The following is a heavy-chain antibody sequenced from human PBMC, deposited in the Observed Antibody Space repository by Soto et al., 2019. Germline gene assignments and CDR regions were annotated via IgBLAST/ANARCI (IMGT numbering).Heavy chain of an antibody. CDR3: ARARIAVAGFDY. CDR2: INSDGSST. D-gene: IGHD6-19*01. V-gene: IGHV3-74*01. CDR1: GFTFSSYW. J-gene: IGHJ4*02. Sequence: PGGSLRLSCAASGFTFSSYWMHWVRQAPGKGLVWVSRINSDGSSTTYADSVKGRFTISRDNAKNTLYLQMNSLRAEDTAVFYCARARIAVAGFDYWGQGTLVTVS.